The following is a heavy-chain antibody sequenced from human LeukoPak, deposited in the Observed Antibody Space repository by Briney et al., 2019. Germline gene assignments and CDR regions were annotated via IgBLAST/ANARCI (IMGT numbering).Heavy chain of an antibody. J-gene: IGHJ5*02. CDR3: AARGYCSSTSCYPPARARGWGRSYNWFDP. V-gene: IGHV4-30-2*01. CDR1: GGSISSGGYS. CDR2: IYHSGST. Sequence: SETLSLTCAVSGGSISSGGYSWSWIRQPPGKGLEWIGYIYHSGSTYYNPSLKSRVTISVDTSKNQFSLKLSSVTAADTAVYYCAARGYCSSTSCYPPARARGWGRSYNWFDPWGQGTLVTVSS. D-gene: IGHD2-2*01.